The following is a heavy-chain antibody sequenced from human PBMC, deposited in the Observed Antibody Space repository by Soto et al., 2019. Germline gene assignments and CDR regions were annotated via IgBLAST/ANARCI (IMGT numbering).Heavy chain of an antibody. D-gene: IGHD6-19*01. V-gene: IGHV1-18*04. Sequence: ASVQVSCTASGYTFRSYGISWVRQAPGQGLEWVGWISAYNGDTHYAPKFQDRITLTTETSTDTAYMELRSLRLDDTAVYYCAREWRRDDDNSGLSWFEWGQGSLVTVYS. CDR2: ISAYNGDT. J-gene: IGHJ4*02. CDR1: GYTFRSYG. CDR3: AREWRRDDDNSGLSWFE.